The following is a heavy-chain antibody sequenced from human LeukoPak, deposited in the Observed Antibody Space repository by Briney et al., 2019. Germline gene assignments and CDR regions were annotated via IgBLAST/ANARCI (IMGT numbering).Heavy chain of an antibody. CDR1: GFTFGSYA. D-gene: IGHD2-15*01. CDR2: IDASGGST. J-gene: IGHJ4*02. V-gene: IGHV3-23*01. CDR3: AWGNDIVVVVALDY. Sequence: GGSLRLSCAASGFTFGSYAMTWVRQAPGKGLEWVSSIDASGGSTYYADSVKGRFTISRDNSKNTLYLQMNSLRAEDTAVYYCAWGNDIVVVVALDYWGQGTLVTVSS.